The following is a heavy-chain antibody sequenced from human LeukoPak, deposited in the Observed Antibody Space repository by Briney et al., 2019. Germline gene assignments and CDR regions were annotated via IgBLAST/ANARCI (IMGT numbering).Heavy chain of an antibody. J-gene: IGHJ3*02. D-gene: IGHD3-3*01. CDR3: ARVGSYDFWSGYYGSRGAHDAFDI. CDR1: GYSISTSYY. Sequence: PSETLSLTCTVSGYSISTSYYWGWIRQPPGKGLEWIGSIYHSGNTYYNPSLKSRVTISVDTSKNQFSLKLNSVTAADTAVYYCARVGSYDFWSGYYGSRGAHDAFDIWGQGTMVTVSS. CDR2: IYHSGNT. V-gene: IGHV4-38-2*02.